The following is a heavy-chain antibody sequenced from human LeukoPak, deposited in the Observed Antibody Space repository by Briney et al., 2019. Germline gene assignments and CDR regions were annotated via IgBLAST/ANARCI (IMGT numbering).Heavy chain of an antibody. Sequence: KPGGSLRPSCAASGFIFSDYDMNWVRQAPGKGLEWVSFISRSSDYIFCADSVKGRFTISRDNAQDSLYLQMNSLRPEDTALYYCAFLLGNFYNPDFWGQGTLVTVSS. CDR2: ISRSSDYI. J-gene: IGHJ4*02. CDR3: AFLLGNFYNPDF. V-gene: IGHV3-21*01. CDR1: GFIFSDYD. D-gene: IGHD3-10*01.